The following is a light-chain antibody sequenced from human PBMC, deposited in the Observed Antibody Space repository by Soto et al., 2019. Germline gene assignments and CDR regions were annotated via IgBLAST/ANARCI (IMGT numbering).Light chain of an antibody. CDR2: GAS. CDR3: QQYNYGGT. CDR1: QSVSNK. J-gene: IGKJ1*01. V-gene: IGKV3-15*01. Sequence: EIVMTQSPATLSVSPGERATLSCRASQSVSNKLAWYQQKPGQAPRLLIYGASTGATGTPSRFTGSGSGTEFTLTISSLQSEDSEVYYCQQYNYGGTFGQGTKVEIK.